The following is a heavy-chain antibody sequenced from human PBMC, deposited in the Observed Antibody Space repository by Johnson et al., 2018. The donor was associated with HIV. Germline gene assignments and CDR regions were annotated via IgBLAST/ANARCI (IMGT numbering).Heavy chain of an antibody. CDR1: GFTVSSYY. Sequence: VQLVESGGGLVKPGGSLRLSCAASGFTVSSYYMSWVRQAPGKGLEWVSVLFSGGTTYYADSVKGRCTISRDNSKNTLYLQMNSLRAEDTAVYYCARACRDGYTCDAFDIWGQGTMVTVSS. CDR3: ARACRDGYTCDAFDI. CDR2: LFSGGTT. D-gene: IGHD5-24*01. V-gene: IGHV3-66*01. J-gene: IGHJ3*02.